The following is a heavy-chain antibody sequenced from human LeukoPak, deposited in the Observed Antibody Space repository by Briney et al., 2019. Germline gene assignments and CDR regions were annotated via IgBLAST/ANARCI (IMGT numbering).Heavy chain of an antibody. J-gene: IGHJ4*02. Sequence: SETLSLTCTVSGGSMSPYHWGWIRQPPGKGLEWTGYIYYSGSTNYNPSLKSRVTISVDTSKNQFSLKLSSVTAADTAVYYCARTYYDFWSGYYSSSGYFDYWGQGTLVTVSS. CDR1: GGSMSPYH. CDR2: IYYSGST. V-gene: IGHV4-59*08. D-gene: IGHD3-3*01. CDR3: ARTYYDFWSGYYSSSGYFDY.